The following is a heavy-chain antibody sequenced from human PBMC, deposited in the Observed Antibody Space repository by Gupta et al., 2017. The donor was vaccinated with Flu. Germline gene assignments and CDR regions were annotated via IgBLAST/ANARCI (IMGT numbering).Heavy chain of an antibody. D-gene: IGHD6-13*01. Sequence: QVQLQESGPGLVKPSETLSLTCTVSGGSISSYYWSWIRQPPGKGLEWIGYIYYSGSTNYNPSLKSRVTISVDTSKNQFSLKLSSVTAADTAVYYCARDLGSSWSLPYYGMDVWGQGTTVTVSS. V-gene: IGHV4-59*01. CDR2: IYYSGST. J-gene: IGHJ6*02. CDR3: ARDLGSSWSLPYYGMDV. CDR1: GGSISSYY.